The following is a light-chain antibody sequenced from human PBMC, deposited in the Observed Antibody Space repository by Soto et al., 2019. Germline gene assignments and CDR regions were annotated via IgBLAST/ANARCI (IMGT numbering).Light chain of an antibody. V-gene: IGKV1-27*01. J-gene: IGKJ4*01. CDR2: GAS. Sequence: DIQMTQSPSSLSASVGDRVTITCRASQGISHYLAWYQQKPGKVPRLLTYGASTLQSGVPSRFSGSGSGTDFALTISSLQPEDVATYYCQMYTSAPPRFTFGGGTKVEIK. CDR3: QMYTSAPPRFT. CDR1: QGISHY.